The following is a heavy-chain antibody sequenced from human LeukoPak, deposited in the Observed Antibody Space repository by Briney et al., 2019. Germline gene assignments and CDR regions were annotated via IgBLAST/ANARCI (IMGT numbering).Heavy chain of an antibody. CDR3: AREYSNINYYYYYMDV. Sequence: SETLSLTCTVSGGSISSYYWSWIRQPPGKGLEWIGYIYYSGSTSYNPSLKSRVTISVDTSKNQFSLKLSSVTAADTAVYYCAREYSNINYYYYYMDVWGKGTTVTVSS. CDR1: GGSISSYY. CDR2: IYYSGST. V-gene: IGHV4-59*12. D-gene: IGHD6-13*01. J-gene: IGHJ6*03.